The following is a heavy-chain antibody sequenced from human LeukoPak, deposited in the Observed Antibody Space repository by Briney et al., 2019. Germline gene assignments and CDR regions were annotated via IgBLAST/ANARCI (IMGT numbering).Heavy chain of an antibody. CDR1: GGSISSSSYY. CDR2: IYYSGST. J-gene: IGHJ4*02. D-gene: IGHD3-22*01. V-gene: IGHV4-39*01. CDR3: ASAFPWDYYDSSGFLS. Sequence: WETLSLTCTVSGGSISSSSYYWGWIRQPPGKGLWWIGSIYYSGSTYYNPSLKSRVTISVDTSKNQFSLKLSSVTAADTDVYYCASAFPWDYYDSSGFLSWGQGTLVTVSS.